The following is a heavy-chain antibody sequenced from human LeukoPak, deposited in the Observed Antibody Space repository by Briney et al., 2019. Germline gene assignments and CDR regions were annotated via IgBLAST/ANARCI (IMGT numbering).Heavy chain of an antibody. Sequence: PGGSLRLSCAASGFTFSNYWMSWVRQAPGKGLEWVANIKQDGTEKYYVDSVKGRFTISRDNAKKSLYLQMSSLRAEDTAVYYCASPAKYSDTWYFDYWGQGTLVTVSS. D-gene: IGHD6-6*01. V-gene: IGHV3-7*01. CDR2: IKQDGTEK. J-gene: IGHJ4*02. CDR3: ASPAKYSDTWYFDY. CDR1: GFTFSNYW.